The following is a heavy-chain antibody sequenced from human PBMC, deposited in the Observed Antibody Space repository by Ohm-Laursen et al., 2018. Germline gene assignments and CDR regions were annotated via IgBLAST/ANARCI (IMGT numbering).Heavy chain of an antibody. CDR2: IWYDGSNK. J-gene: IGHJ4*02. D-gene: IGHD3-10*01. CDR1: GFTFNTYG. CDR3: ARDQGFGELAFDY. Sequence: SLRLSCAASGFTFNTYGMHWVRQAPDKGLEWVAVIWYDGSNKYYADSVKGRFTISRDNSKNTLYLQMNSLRAEDTAVYYCARDQGFGELAFDYWGQGTLVTVSS. V-gene: IGHV3-33*01.